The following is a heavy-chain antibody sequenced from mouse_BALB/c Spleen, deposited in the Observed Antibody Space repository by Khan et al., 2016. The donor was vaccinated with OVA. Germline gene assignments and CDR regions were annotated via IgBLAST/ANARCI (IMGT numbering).Heavy chain of an antibody. CDR3: ARGEGYCVYFDY. CDR2: IYPGSDNA. D-gene: IGHD2-3*01. Sequence: VQLQQSGPELVKPGASVKMSCKASGYTFTYYVITWVKQRTGQGLEWIGEIYPGSDNAYYNERFKGKATLTADKSSNTTYMQLSSLTSEDSAVYFCARGEGYCVYFDYWGPGTTLTGSS. CDR1: GYTFTYYV. V-gene: IGHV1-81*01. J-gene: IGHJ2*01.